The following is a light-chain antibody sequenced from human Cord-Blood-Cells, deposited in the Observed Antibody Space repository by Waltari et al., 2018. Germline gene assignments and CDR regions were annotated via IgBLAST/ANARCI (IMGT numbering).Light chain of an antibody. CDR1: QRLLDSDDGNTY. CDR2: TLS. V-gene: IGKV2-40*01. CDR3: MQRIEFPGT. Sequence: DIVMPQTPLPLPVPPGEPASISCRSRQRLLDSDDGNTYLDLYQQKPGPSPQLLIFTLSYRASGVADRISGSGAGNDVTQKISRDEAEDVGVYYCMQRIEFPGTFDEGTKVAI. J-gene: IGKJ1*01.